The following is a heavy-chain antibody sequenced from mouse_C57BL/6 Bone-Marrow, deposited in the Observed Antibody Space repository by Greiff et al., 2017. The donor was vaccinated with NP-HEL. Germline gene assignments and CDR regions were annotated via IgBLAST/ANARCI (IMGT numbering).Heavy chain of an antibody. V-gene: IGHV1-54*01. CDR1: GYAFTNYL. CDR2: INPGSGGT. CDR3: GYGSSYSFAY. D-gene: IGHD1-1*01. Sequence: QVQLQQSGAELVRPGTSVKVSCKASGYAFTNYLIEWVKQRPGQGLEWIGVINPGSGGTNYNEKLKGKATLTADKSSSTAYMQLSSLTSEDSAVYFCGYGSSYSFAYWGQGTLVTVSA. J-gene: IGHJ3*01.